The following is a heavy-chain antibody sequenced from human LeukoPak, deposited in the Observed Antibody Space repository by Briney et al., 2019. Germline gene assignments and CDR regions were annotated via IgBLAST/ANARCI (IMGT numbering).Heavy chain of an antibody. CDR1: GFTFDDYA. D-gene: IGHD1-26*01. CDR2: ISWNSGSI. CDR3: AKDITLYSGSYLGYAFDI. J-gene: IGHJ3*02. V-gene: IGHV3-9*01. Sequence: SGGSLRPSCAASGFTFDDYAMHWVRQAPGKGLEWVSGISWNSGSIGYADSVKGRFTISRDNAKNSLYLQMNSLRAEDTALYYCAKDITLYSGSYLGYAFDIWGQGTMVTVSS.